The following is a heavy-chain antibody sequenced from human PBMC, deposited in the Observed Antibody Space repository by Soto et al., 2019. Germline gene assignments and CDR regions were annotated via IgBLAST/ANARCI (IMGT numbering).Heavy chain of an antibody. CDR1: GGPINNYY. D-gene: IGHD3-10*01. V-gene: IGHV4-59*01. J-gene: IGHJ6*02. CDR2: VYYSGST. CDR3: ARFFRGVDV. Sequence: SETLSLTCTVSGGPINNYYWTWIRQPPGKGLDWIGYVYYSGSTNYNPSLKSRLTISVDTSKNQFSLKLSSVTAADTAVYYCARFFRGVDVWGQGTSVT.